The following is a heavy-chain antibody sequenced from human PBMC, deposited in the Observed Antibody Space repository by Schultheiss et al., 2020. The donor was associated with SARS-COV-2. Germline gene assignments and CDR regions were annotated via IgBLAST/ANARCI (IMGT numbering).Heavy chain of an antibody. CDR2: INHSGST. Sequence: SQTLSLTCAVYGGSFSGYYWSWIRQPPGKGLEWIGEINHSGSTNYNPSLKSRVTISVDTSKNQFSLKLSSVTAADTAVYYCARAKSWFGDTFDIWGQGTMVTVSS. D-gene: IGHD3-10*01. V-gene: IGHV4-34*01. CDR3: ARAKSWFGDTFDI. CDR1: GGSFSGYY. J-gene: IGHJ3*02.